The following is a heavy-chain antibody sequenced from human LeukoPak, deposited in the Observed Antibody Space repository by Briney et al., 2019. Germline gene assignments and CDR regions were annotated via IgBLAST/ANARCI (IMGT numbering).Heavy chain of an antibody. CDR2: VHYSGST. V-gene: IGHV4-59*08. J-gene: IGHJ4*02. D-gene: IGHD3-10*01. Sequence: SETLSLTCTVSGGSISSYYWSWIRQPPGKGLEWIGYVHYSGSTYYNPSLESRVTISIDTSKNQFSLKLSSVTAADTAIYYCAKHYMGSSYNRGLDSWGQGTLVTVSS. CDR3: AKHYMGSSYNRGLDS. CDR1: GGSISSYY.